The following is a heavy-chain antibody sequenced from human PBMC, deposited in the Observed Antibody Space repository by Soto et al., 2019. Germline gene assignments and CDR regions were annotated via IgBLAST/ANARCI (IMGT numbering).Heavy chain of an antibody. Sequence: QAQLVESGGGVVQPGRSLRLSCAASGFAFSSYGMHWVRQAPGTGLEWVAVISYDGSLQHYADSVKGRFTISRYNSKNMVLLQMSSLRAEDTAVYYCVSDRGYGHASVPYSWGQGTPVSVSS. CDR2: ISYDGSLQ. CDR3: VSDRGYGHASVPYS. D-gene: IGHD5-18*01. V-gene: IGHV3-30*03. J-gene: IGHJ4*02. CDR1: GFAFSSYG.